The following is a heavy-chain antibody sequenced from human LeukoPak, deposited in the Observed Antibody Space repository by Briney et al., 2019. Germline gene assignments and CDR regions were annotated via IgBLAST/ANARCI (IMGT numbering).Heavy chain of an antibody. J-gene: IGHJ1*01. Sequence: GGSLRLSCAASGFTSSSYAMHWVRQAPGKGLEWVAVISYDGSNKYYADSVKGRFTISRDNSKNTLYLQMNSLRAEDTAVYYCARDNLGYCSSTSCYKYFQHWGQGTLVTVSS. CDR3: ARDNLGYCSSTSCYKYFQH. CDR2: ISYDGSNK. V-gene: IGHV3-30*01. D-gene: IGHD2-2*02. CDR1: GFTSSSYA.